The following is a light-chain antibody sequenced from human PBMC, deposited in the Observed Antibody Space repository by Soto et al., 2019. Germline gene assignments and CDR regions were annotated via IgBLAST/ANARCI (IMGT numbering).Light chain of an antibody. V-gene: IGKV1-5*01. Sequence: DIQMTQSPSTLSASVGDRVTITSRASQNINNWLAWYQQKPGKAPKLLIYAASSLESGVPSRFSGSRSGTEFTLTISSLQPDDCATYYCQHYESNPWTFGQGTKVELK. CDR3: QHYESNPWT. J-gene: IGKJ1*01. CDR1: QNINNW. CDR2: AAS.